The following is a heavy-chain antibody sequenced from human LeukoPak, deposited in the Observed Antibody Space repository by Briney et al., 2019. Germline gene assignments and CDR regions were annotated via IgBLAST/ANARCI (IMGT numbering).Heavy chain of an antibody. D-gene: IGHD6-13*01. CDR3: ARDPGIAARGAAFDI. J-gene: IGHJ3*02. Sequence: GGSLRLSCVASGFTFSSYSMNWVRQAPGKGLEWVSSISSSSSYIYYADSVKGRFTISRDNAKNSLYLQMNSLRAEDTAVYYCARDPGIAARGAAFDIWGQGTMVTVSS. CDR2: ISSSSSYI. V-gene: IGHV3-21*01. CDR1: GFTFSSYS.